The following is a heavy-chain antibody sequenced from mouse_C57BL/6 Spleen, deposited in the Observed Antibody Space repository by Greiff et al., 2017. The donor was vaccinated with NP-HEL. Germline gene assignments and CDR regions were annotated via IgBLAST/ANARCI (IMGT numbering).Heavy chain of an antibody. CDR2: IDPSDSET. J-gene: IGHJ3*01. Sequence: QVQLQQPGAELVRPGSSVKLSCKASGYTFTSYWMPWVKQRPIQGLEWIGNIDPSDSETHYNQKFKDKATLTVDKSSSTAYMQLSSLTSEDSAVYYGARDYGSSYDWCAYWGQGTLVTVSA. V-gene: IGHV1-52*01. D-gene: IGHD1-1*01. CDR1: GYTFTSYW. CDR3: ARDYGSSYDWCAY.